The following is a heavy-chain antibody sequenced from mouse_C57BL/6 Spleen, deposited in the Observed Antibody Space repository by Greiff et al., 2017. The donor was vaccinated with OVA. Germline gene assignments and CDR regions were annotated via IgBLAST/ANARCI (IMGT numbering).Heavy chain of an antibody. J-gene: IGHJ2*01. Sequence: VQLQQSGAELVKPGASVKLSCKASGYTFTTYPIEWMKQNPGKSLEWIGNFHPYNDDTKYNEKFKGKATLTVEKSSSTVYLELSRLTSDDSAVYYCARGYYYGSPFDYWGQGTTLTVSS. D-gene: IGHD1-1*01. CDR1: GYTFTTYP. CDR3: ARGYYYGSPFDY. CDR2: FHPYNDDT. V-gene: IGHV1-47*01.